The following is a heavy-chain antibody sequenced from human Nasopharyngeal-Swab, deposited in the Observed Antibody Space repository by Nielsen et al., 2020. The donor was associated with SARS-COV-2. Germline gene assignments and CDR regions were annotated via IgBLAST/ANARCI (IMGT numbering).Heavy chain of an antibody. V-gene: IGHV2-26*01. Sequence: WIRQPPGKALEWLAHIFSNDEKSYSTSLESRLTISKDTSKSQVVLTMTNMDPVDTATYYCARTWAVAGGFDPWGQGTLVTVSS. D-gene: IGHD6-19*01. CDR2: IFSNDEK. J-gene: IGHJ5*02. CDR3: ARTWAVAGGFDP.